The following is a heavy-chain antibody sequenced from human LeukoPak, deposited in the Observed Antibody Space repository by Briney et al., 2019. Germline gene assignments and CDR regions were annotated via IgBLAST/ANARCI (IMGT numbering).Heavy chain of an antibody. Sequence: GGSLRLSCAASGFTFSSYAMSWVRQAPGKGLEWVSAISGSGGSTYYADSVKGRFTISRDNAKNTVYLEMNSLRAEDTAVYYCVRGQLWSYYHDYWGQGTLVTVSS. CDR3: VRGQLWSYYHDY. J-gene: IGHJ4*02. V-gene: IGHV3-23*01. D-gene: IGHD3-16*01. CDR2: ISGSGGST. CDR1: GFTFSSYA.